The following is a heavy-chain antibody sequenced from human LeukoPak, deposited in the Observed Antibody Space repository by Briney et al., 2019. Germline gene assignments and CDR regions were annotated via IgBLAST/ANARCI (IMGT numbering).Heavy chain of an antibody. D-gene: IGHD3-3*01. CDR2: INHSGST. Sequence: SETLSLTCAVYGGSFSGYYWSWIRQPPGKGLEWIGEINHSGSTNYNPSLKSRVTISVDTSKNQFSLKLSSVTAADTAVYYCARGGPLRFLEWLPLNFDYWGQGTLVTVSS. J-gene: IGHJ4*02. CDR3: ARGGPLRFLEWLPLNFDY. CDR1: GGSFSGYY. V-gene: IGHV4-34*01.